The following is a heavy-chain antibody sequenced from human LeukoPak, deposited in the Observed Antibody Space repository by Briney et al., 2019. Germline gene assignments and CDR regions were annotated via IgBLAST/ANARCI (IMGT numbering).Heavy chain of an antibody. CDR3: ARVVEGSYSGPSWFDP. D-gene: IGHD1-26*01. V-gene: IGHV4-59*01. Sequence: SETLSLTCTVSGGPISSYYWSWIRQPPGKGLEWIGYIYYSGSTNYNPSLKSRVTISVDTSKNQFSLKLSSVTAADTAVYYCARVVEGSYSGPSWFDPWGQGTLVTVSS. CDR2: IYYSGST. CDR1: GGPISSYY. J-gene: IGHJ5*02.